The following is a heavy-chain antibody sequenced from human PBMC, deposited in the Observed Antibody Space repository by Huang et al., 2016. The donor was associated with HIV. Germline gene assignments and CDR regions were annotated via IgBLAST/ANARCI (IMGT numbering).Heavy chain of an antibody. V-gene: IGHV4-34*01. D-gene: IGHD6-13*01. J-gene: IGHJ2*01. CDR1: GGSVSGHY. CDR3: ARASWYEPRSWYFGL. Sequence: QVQLQQWGAGLLKPSETLSLTCAVYGGSVSGHYWRWIRQPPGKGLEGIAAINDNGYTNYNPSLKSRVTISVHTSRNQFSLKLNSVTAADAAVYYCARASWYEPRSWYFGLWGRGTLVTVSS. CDR2: INDNGYT.